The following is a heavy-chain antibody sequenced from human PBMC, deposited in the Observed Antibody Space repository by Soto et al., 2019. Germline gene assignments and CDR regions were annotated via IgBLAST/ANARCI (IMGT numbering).Heavy chain of an antibody. Sequence: EVQLLESGGGLVQPGGSLRLSCAASGFTFSSYAMSWVRQAPGKGLEWVSAISGSGGSTYYADSVKGRFTISRDNSKNTLYLQMNSLRAEDTAVYYCAKDSWVRGVTRYYYYYGMDVWGQGTTVTVSS. V-gene: IGHV3-23*01. J-gene: IGHJ6*02. CDR3: AKDSWVRGVTRYYYYYGMDV. D-gene: IGHD3-10*01. CDR1: GFTFSSYA. CDR2: ISGSGGST.